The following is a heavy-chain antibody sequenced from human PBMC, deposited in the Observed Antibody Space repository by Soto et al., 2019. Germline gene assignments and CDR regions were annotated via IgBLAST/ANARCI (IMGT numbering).Heavy chain of an antibody. CDR1: GYTFTTDG. D-gene: IGHD4-17*01. J-gene: IGHJ1*01. V-gene: IGHV1-2*02. CDR2: INPNSGGT. Sequence: ASVKVSCKASGYTFTTDGISCVRHSPGQGLEWMGWINPNSGGTNYAQKFQSRVTMTRDTSISTAYMELSRLRSDDTAVYYCARSDFDYGGTSGVYSRAQGTLVPVSS. CDR3: ARSDFDYGGTSGVYS.